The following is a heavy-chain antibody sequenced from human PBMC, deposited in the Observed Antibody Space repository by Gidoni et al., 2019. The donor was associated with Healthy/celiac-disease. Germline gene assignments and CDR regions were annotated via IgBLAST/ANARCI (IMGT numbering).Heavy chain of an antibody. CDR2: ISGCGGST. CDR1: GFTFSSYA. V-gene: IGHV3-23*01. CDR3: AKDLLRDDFWSGPYRYYYYYYGMDV. D-gene: IGHD3-3*01. Sequence: EVQLLESGGGLVQTGGSLRLSCAASGFTFSSYAMSWFRQAPGKGLEWVSAISGCGGSTYYADSVKGRFTISRDNSKNTLYLQMNSLRAEDTAVYYCAKDLLRDDFWSGPYRYYYYYYGMDVWGQGTTVTVSS. J-gene: IGHJ6*02.